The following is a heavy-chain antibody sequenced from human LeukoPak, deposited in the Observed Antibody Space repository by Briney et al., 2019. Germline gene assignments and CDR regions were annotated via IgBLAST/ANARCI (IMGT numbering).Heavy chain of an antibody. D-gene: IGHD6-13*01. V-gene: IGHV1-2*02. CDR2: INPNTGGT. CDR3: ATGTVSSSWLGIFDF. J-gene: IGHJ4*02. CDR1: GYTFTGYY. Sequence: GASVKISCKTSGYTFTGYYIHWVRQAPGQGLEWMGWINPNTGGTNYAQKFQGRVTMTTDTPISTAYMELSRLRSDDTALYYCATGTVSSSWLGIFDFWGQGTLVTVSS.